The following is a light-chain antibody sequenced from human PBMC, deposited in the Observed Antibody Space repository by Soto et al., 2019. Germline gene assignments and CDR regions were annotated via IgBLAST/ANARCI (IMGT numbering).Light chain of an antibody. CDR1: QSISSW. CDR3: QQYKSYSEA. J-gene: IGKJ1*01. CDR2: KAS. Sequence: DIQMTQSPSTLSASVGDRVTITCRASQSISSWLAWYQQKPGKAPKLLIYKASSLESGVPSRFSGSGSGTEFTLTISGLQPDDFATYYCQQYKSYSEAFGQGTKVDI. V-gene: IGKV1-5*03.